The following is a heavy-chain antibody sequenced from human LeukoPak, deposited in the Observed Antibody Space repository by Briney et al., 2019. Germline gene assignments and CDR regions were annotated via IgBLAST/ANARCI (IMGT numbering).Heavy chain of an antibody. Sequence: PGGSLRLSGAASGFTFSSYSMTWVRQAPGKGLEWVSSISSSSSYIYYADSVKGRFTISRDNAKNSLYLQMNSLRAEDTAVYYCARTDYDILTGYPDYWGQGTLVTVSS. J-gene: IGHJ4*02. D-gene: IGHD3-9*01. V-gene: IGHV3-21*01. CDR1: GFTFSSYS. CDR2: ISSSSSYI. CDR3: ARTDYDILTGYPDY.